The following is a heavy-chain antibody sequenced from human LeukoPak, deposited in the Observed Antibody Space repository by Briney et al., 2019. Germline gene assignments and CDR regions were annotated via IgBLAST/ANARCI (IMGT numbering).Heavy chain of an antibody. CDR2: IYPGDSDT. D-gene: IGHD2-21*02. CDR3: ASAGDYEYYGMDV. CDR1: GYSFTSYW. Sequence: GESLKISCKGSGYSFTSYWIGWVRQMPGKGLERMGIIYPGDSDTRYSPSFQGQVTISADKSISTAYLQWSSLKASDTAMYYCASAGDYEYYGMDVWGQGTTVTVSS. V-gene: IGHV5-51*01. J-gene: IGHJ6*02.